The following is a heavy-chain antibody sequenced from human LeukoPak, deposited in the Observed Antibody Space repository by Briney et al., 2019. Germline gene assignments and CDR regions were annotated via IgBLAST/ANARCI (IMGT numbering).Heavy chain of an antibody. J-gene: IGHJ4*02. CDR1: GFTFSSYE. Sequence: GGSLRLSCAASGFTFSSYEMNWVRQAPGKGLEWVSYISSSGNIIYYADSVKGRFTISRDNAKNSLYLEMNSLRAEDTAVYYCARDGGWDCSGTSCYALIFDYWGQGTLVTVSS. CDR2: ISSSGNII. CDR3: ARDGGWDCSGTSCYALIFDY. V-gene: IGHV3-48*03. D-gene: IGHD2-2*01.